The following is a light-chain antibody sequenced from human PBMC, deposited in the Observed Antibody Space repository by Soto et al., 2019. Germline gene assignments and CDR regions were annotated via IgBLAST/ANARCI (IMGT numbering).Light chain of an antibody. CDR2: KAS. CDR3: QHYNSYSEA. Sequence: DIKMTQSPSSLSASVGDRVTITCRASQGISNYLAWYQQKPGKVPKLLIYKASTLKSGVPSRFSGSGSGTEFTLTISSLQPDDFATYYCQHYNSYSEAFGQGTKVDIK. V-gene: IGKV1-5*03. J-gene: IGKJ1*01. CDR1: QGISNY.